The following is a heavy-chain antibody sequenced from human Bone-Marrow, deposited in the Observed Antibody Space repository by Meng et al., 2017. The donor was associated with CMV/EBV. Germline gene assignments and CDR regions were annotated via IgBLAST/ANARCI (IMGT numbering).Heavy chain of an antibody. J-gene: IGHJ4*02. CDR2: ISGSGGST. V-gene: IGHV3-23*01. CDR1: GFTFSSYA. CDR3: ATWARNSDDD. Sequence: GESLKISCAASGFTFSSYAMSWVRQAPGKGLEWVSAISGSGGSTYYADSVKGRFTISRDNSKNTLYLQMNSLRAEDTAVYYCATWARNSDDDWGQGTLVIVSS.